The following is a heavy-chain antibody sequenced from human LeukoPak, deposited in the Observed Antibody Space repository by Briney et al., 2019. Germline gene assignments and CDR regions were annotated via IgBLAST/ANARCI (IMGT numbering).Heavy chain of an antibody. D-gene: IGHD3-22*01. J-gene: IGHJ4*02. CDR3: ARGYYDSSGYYPIYFDY. Sequence: SETLSLTCAVSGGSISSGGYSWSWIRQPPGKGLEWIGYIYHSGSTYYNPSLKRRVTISVDRSKNQFSLKLSSVTAADTAVYYCARGYYDSSGYYPIYFDYWGQGTLVTVSS. CDR1: GGSISSGGYS. CDR2: IYHSGST. V-gene: IGHV4-30-2*01.